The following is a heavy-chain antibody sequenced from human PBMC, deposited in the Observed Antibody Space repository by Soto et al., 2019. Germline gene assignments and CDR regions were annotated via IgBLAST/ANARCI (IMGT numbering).Heavy chain of an antibody. Sequence: ASETLSLTCTVSGGSISSYYWSWIRQPPGKGLEWIGYIYYSGSTNYNPSLKSRVTISVDTSKNQFSLKLSSVTAADTAVYYCAREERYYGSGSYYAQLDYWGQGTLVTVSS. CDR1: GGSISSYY. D-gene: IGHD3-10*01. J-gene: IGHJ4*02. CDR2: IYYSGST. CDR3: AREERYYGSGSYYAQLDY. V-gene: IGHV4-59*01.